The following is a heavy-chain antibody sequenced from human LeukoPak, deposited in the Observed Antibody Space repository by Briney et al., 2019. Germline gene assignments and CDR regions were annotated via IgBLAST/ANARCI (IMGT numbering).Heavy chain of an antibody. Sequence: SETLSLTCTVSGGSISSYYWNWLRQPAGKGLEWVGRIYTSGSTNYNPSLKSRVTISVDTSKNQFSLKLSSVTAADTAVYYCAATGIAAAGTYYYGMDVWGQGTTVTVSS. CDR2: IYTSGST. CDR1: GGSISSYY. J-gene: IGHJ6*02. D-gene: IGHD6-13*01. V-gene: IGHV4-4*07. CDR3: AATGIAAAGTYYYGMDV.